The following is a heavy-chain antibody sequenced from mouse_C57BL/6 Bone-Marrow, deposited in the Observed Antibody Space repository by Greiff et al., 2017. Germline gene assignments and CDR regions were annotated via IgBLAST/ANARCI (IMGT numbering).Heavy chain of an antibody. J-gene: IGHJ2*01. CDR3: ARGGDYYGSEYYFDY. V-gene: IGHV1-69*01. CDR1: GYTFTSYW. Sequence: VQLQQSGAELVMPGASVKLSCKASGYTFTSYWMHWVKQRPGQGLEWIGEIDPSDSYTNYNQKFKGKSTLTVDKSSSTAYMQLSSLTSEDSAVYYCARGGDYYGSEYYFDYWGQGTTLTVSS. D-gene: IGHD1-1*01. CDR2: IDPSDSYT.